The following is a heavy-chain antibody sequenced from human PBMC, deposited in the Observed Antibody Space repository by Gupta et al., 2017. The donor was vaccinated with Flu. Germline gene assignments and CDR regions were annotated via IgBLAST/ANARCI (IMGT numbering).Heavy chain of an antibody. CDR1: GFTFSSYS. CDR3: ERVSGN. J-gene: IGHJ4*02. Sequence: EVQLVESGGGLVKPGGSLRLSCAASGFTFSSYSMNWVRQAPGKGLEWVSCMRRRRRYIDYAESVKGRGTRARDKAKKSLYMQMKSLRAEDTAGDNCERVSGNWGQGTMVTVSS. V-gene: IGHV3-21*01. CDR2: MRRRRRYI.